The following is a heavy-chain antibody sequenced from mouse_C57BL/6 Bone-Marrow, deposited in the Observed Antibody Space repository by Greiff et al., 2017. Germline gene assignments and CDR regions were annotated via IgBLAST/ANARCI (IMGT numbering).Heavy chain of an antibody. CDR3: ARSDDYEYYCDY. CDR2: IDPSDSYT. V-gene: IGHV1-50*01. Sequence: QVHVKQPGAELVKPGASVKLSCKASGYTFTSYWMQWVKQRPGQGLEWIGEIDPSDSYTNYNQKFKGKATLTVDTSSSTAYMQLSSLTSEDSAVYYCARSDDYEYYCDYWGQGTTLTVSS. D-gene: IGHD2-4*01. J-gene: IGHJ2*01. CDR1: GYTFTSYW.